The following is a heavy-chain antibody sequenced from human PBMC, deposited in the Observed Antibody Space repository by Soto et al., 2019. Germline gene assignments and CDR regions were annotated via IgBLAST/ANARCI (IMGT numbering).Heavy chain of an antibody. CDR3: AKDLGSGKPYYYYAMDV. J-gene: IGHJ6*02. D-gene: IGHD1-26*01. Sequence: QVQLVESGGGVVQPGRSLRLSCAASGFIFSRYGMHWVRLAPGKRLEWVAVISYDGSNKYYAESVKGRLIISRDKSENTLYLQMNSLRAEDTAVYYCAKDLGSGKPYYYYAMDVWGQGTTVTVSS. V-gene: IGHV3-30*18. CDR1: GFIFSRYG. CDR2: ISYDGSNK.